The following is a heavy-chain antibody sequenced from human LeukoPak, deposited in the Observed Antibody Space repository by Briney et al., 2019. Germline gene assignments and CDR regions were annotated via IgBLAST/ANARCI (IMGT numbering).Heavy chain of an antibody. V-gene: IGHV3-15*01. Sequence: PGGSLRLSCAASGFTFNHAWMSWVRQAPGKGLEWVGRIKSKTDGATTEYAAPVKGRFTISRDGSKNTLYLQMNSLKTEDTAVYYCTTVGSSRYYYYFDYWGQASLVTVSS. J-gene: IGHJ4*02. CDR1: GFTFNHAW. CDR3: TTVGSSRYYYYFDY. D-gene: IGHD3-22*01. CDR2: IKSKTDGATT.